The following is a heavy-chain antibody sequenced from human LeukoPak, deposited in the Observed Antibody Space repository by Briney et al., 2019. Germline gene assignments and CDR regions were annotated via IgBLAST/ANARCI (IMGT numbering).Heavy chain of an antibody. J-gene: IGHJ4*02. Sequence: LPGGSLRLSCAASGFTFSSYGMHWVRQAPGKGLEWVAVISYDGSNKYYADSVKGRFTISRDNSKNTLYLQMNSLRAEDTAVYYCARDKFGGSGWYDYWGQGTLVTVSS. CDR1: GFTFSSYG. D-gene: IGHD6-19*01. CDR3: ARDKFGGSGWYDY. CDR2: ISYDGSNK. V-gene: IGHV3-30*19.